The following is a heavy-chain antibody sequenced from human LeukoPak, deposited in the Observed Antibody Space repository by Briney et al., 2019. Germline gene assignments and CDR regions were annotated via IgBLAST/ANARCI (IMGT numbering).Heavy chain of an antibody. J-gene: IGHJ4*02. CDR1: GGSISSSSYY. D-gene: IGHD5-18*01. CDR3: ARQAPGYSYGYVY. Sequence: SETLSLTCTVSGGSISSSSYYWGWIRQPPGKGLEWVGGIYFSGSSYYNPSLKSRVTISVDTSKNHFSLKLSSVTAADTAVYYCARQAPGYSYGYVYWGQGTLVTVSS. CDR2: IYFSGSS. V-gene: IGHV4-39*01.